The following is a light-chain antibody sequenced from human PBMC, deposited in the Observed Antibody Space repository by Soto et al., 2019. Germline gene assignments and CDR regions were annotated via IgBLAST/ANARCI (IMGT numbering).Light chain of an antibody. V-gene: IGKV1-5*01. CDR1: QNIRNL. J-gene: IGKJ5*01. CDR2: DAS. Sequence: DIQLTQSPSTLSAAVGDSVTITCRASQNIRNLLAWYQQKPGKAPKPLIFDASTLKTGVPSRFGGSGSGAEFNFTITGLQPDDFATYFYQQYYTYSTFGQGTRLDIK. CDR3: QQYYTYST.